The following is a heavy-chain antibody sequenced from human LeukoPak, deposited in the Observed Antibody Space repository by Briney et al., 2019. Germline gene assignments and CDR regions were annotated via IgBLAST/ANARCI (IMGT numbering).Heavy chain of an antibody. Sequence: SETLSLTCTVSGGSISGGGYYWSWIRQHPGKGLEWIGYIYYSGSTYYNPSLKSRVTISVDTSKNQFSLKLSSVTAADTAVYYCARESYCSGGRCYSIANDAFDIWGQGTMVTVSS. CDR3: ARESYCSGGRCYSIANDAFDI. CDR2: IYYSGST. J-gene: IGHJ3*02. V-gene: IGHV4-31*03. CDR1: GGSISGGGYY. D-gene: IGHD2-15*01.